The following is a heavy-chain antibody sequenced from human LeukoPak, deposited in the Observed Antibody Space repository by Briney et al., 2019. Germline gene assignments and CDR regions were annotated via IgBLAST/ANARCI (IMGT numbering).Heavy chain of an antibody. CDR1: GFTFSDYY. CDR2: ISGSGGST. Sequence: GGSLRLSCVVSGFTFSDYYMSWIRQAPGKGLEWVSAISGSGGSTYYADSVKGRFTISRDNSKNTLYLQMNSLRAEDTAVYYCAKVFPVDSRKLGRYFDYWGQGTLVTVSS. D-gene: IGHD5-12*01. J-gene: IGHJ4*02. V-gene: IGHV3-23*01. CDR3: AKVFPVDSRKLGRYFDY.